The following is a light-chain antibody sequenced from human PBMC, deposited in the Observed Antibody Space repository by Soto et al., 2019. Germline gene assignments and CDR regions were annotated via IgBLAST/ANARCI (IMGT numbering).Light chain of an antibody. V-gene: IGKV1-39*01. CDR1: QSISSY. CDR3: QQSYSTPFT. CDR2: AAS. Sequence: DIQMTQSPSSLSASVGDRVTITCRASQSISSYLNWYQQKPGKAPKLLIYAASSLQSGVPSRFSGSGSGTDFTLTISSLQPDDFATYYCQQSYSTPFTFGHRTKVDIK. J-gene: IGKJ3*01.